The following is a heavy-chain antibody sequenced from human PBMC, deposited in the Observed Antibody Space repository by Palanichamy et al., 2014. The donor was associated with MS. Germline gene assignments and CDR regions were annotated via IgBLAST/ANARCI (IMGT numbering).Heavy chain of an antibody. CDR1: GHRLSELP. Sequence: QVQVIQSGAEVKKPGASVKVSCKVSGHRLSELPLHWVRQAPGKGLEWMGGIDREDGEAIYAQKFHGRVTLTEDPATDTAYMDLSSLRSEDTAVYYCAIDIVPTDYAFNYGMDVWGLGTTVTVSS. CDR3: AIDIVPTDYAFNYGMDV. J-gene: IGHJ6*02. CDR2: IDREDGEA. D-gene: IGHD4-17*01. V-gene: IGHV1-24*01.